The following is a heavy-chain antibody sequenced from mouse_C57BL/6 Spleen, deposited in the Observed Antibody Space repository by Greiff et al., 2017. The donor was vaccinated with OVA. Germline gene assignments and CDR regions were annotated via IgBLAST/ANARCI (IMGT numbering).Heavy chain of an antibody. D-gene: IGHD4-1*01. CDR2: INPNNGGT. Sequence: EVQLQQSGPKLVKPGASVKIPCKASGYTFTDYNMDWVKQSHGKSLEWIGDINPNNGGTIYNQKFKGKATLTVDKSSSTAYMELRSLTSEDTAVYCCARGGTGTGAMDYWGQGTSVTVSS. V-gene: IGHV1-18*01. CDR3: ARGGTGTGAMDY. CDR1: GYTFTDYN. J-gene: IGHJ4*01.